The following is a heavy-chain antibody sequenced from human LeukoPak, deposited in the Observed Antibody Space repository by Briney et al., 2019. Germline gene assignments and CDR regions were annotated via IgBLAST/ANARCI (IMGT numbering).Heavy chain of an antibody. D-gene: IGHD3-22*01. J-gene: IGHJ4*02. V-gene: IGHV4-34*01. CDR3: ARGGHSSGYYYGV. Sequence: SETLSLTCAVYGGSFSGYYWSWIRQPPGKGLEWIGEINHSGSTNYNPSLKSRVTISVDTSKNQFSLKLSSVTAADTAVYYCARGGHSSGYYYGVWGRGTLVTVSS. CDR1: GGSFSGYY. CDR2: INHSGST.